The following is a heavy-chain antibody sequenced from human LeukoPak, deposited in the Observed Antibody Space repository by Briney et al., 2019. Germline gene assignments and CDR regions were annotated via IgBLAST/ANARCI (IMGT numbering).Heavy chain of an antibody. J-gene: IGHJ4*02. D-gene: IGHD3-22*01. Sequence: ASVKVSCKASGYTFTNYGIIWVRQAPGQGLEWMGWISGFNGKTKYAQILQGRVTMTTGPHTTTAYMELGSLRSDDTAVYFCARSHSGSLRAPFDHWGQGALVTVSS. CDR3: ARSHSGSLRAPFDH. CDR1: GYTFTNYG. V-gene: IGHV1-18*01. CDR2: ISGFNGKT.